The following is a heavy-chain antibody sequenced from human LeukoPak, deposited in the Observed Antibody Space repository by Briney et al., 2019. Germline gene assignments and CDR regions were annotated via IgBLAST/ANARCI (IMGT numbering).Heavy chain of an antibody. CDR1: GFTFSTYV. V-gene: IGHV3-23*01. CDR2: LSNSGGTT. CDR3: AKGRIAIYSSGWTDDFDY. J-gene: IGHJ4*02. Sequence: GGSLRLSCVASGFTFSTYVMSWVRQAPGKGLEWVASLSNSGGTTYSADSVQGRFTISRDNSKSTLYLQMNSLRAEDTAVYYCAKGRIAIYSSGWTDDFDYWGQGTLVTVSS. D-gene: IGHD6-19*01.